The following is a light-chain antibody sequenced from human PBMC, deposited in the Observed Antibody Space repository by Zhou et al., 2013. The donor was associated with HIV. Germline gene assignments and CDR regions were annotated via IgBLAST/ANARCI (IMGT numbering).Light chain of an antibody. V-gene: IGKV1-39*01. CDR3: QQSYSTPLT. CDR1: QSVTSY. Sequence: DTQLTQSPSSLSASEGDRVIITCRASQSVTSYLNWYQFRPGEAPKLLIYAASKLQSGVPSRFSGSGSGTDFTLTISSLQPEDFATYYCQQSYSTPLTFGGGTKVEIK. J-gene: IGKJ4*01. CDR2: AAS.